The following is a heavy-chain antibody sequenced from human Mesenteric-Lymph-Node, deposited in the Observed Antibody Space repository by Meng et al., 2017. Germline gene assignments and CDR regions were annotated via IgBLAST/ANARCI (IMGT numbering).Heavy chain of an antibody. D-gene: IGHD3-10*01. J-gene: IGHJ6*02. CDR3: AKDTGDYYSPGRGYYYYGMDV. CDR2: ISGNAGNT. CDR1: GFNFRRYW. V-gene: IGHV3-23*01. Sequence: SLKISCAASGFNFRRYWLYLVRQAPGKGPEWVSCISGNAGNTHYADSVKGRFTISRDNSKDTLFLQMNSLRPEDTAVYYCAKDTGDYYSPGRGYYYYGMDVWGQGTAVTVSS.